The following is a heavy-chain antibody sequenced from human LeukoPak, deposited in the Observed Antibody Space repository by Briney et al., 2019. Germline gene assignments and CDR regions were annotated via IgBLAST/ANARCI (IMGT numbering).Heavy chain of an antibody. CDR2: IIPIFGTA. J-gene: IGHJ6*03. CDR1: RGTFSSYA. V-gene: IGHV1-69*05. Sequence: SVKVSCKASRGTFSSYAISWVRQAPGQGLEWMGRIIPIFGTANYAQKCQGRVTITTDESTSTAYIELSSLRSEDTAVYYCATNRDCSGGSCYPYYYYYMDVWGKGTTVTVSS. D-gene: IGHD2-15*01. CDR3: ATNRDCSGGSCYPYYYYYMDV.